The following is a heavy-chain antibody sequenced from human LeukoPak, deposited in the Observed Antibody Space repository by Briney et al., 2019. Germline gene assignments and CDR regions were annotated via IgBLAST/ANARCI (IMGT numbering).Heavy chain of an antibody. CDR1: GYTFTGYY. Sequence: GASVKVSCKASGYTFTGYYMHWVRQAPGQGLEWMGWINPNSGGTNYAQKFQGRVTMTRDTSISTAYMELSRLRSDDTAVYYCARILYYYDSSGSDYWGQGTLVTVSS. J-gene: IGHJ4*02. CDR3: ARILYYYDSSGSDY. D-gene: IGHD3-22*01. V-gene: IGHV1-2*02. CDR2: INPNSGGT.